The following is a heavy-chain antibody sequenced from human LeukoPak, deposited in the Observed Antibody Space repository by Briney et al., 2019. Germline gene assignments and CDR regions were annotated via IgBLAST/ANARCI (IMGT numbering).Heavy chain of an antibody. D-gene: IGHD2-15*01. CDR1: GGSISSGGYY. V-gene: IGHV4-61*08. CDR2: IYYTGST. J-gene: IGHJ5*02. CDR3: AREVVVAATWFDP. Sequence: TASQTLSLTCTVSGGSISSGGYYWSWIRQPPGKGLEWIGYIYYTGSTNYNPSLKSRVTISIDTSNNQFSLKLSSVTAADTAVYYCAREVVVAATWFDPWGQGTLVTVSS.